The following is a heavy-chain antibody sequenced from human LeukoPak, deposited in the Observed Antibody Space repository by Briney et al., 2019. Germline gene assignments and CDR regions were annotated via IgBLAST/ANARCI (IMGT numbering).Heavy chain of an antibody. CDR3: ARAPVVGSGYYYDY. J-gene: IGHJ4*02. CDR2: MNPNSGNT. CDR1: GGTFSSYA. V-gene: IGHV1-8*02. D-gene: IGHD3-22*01. Sequence: GSSVKVSCKASGGTFSSYAISWVRQAPGQGLEWMGWMNPNSGNTGYAQKFQGGVTMTRNTSISTAYMELSSLRSEDTAVYYCARAPVVGSGYYYDYWGQGTLVTVSS.